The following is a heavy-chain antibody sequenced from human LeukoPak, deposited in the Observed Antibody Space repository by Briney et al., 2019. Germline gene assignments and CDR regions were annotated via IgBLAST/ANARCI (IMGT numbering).Heavy chain of an antibody. Sequence: GGSLRPSCAASGFTFSDYYMSWVRQAPGKGLEWISFISGGGDTMYYADSVKGRFTISRDNAKKSLYLQMNSLRAEDTAVYYCASGGEPRWDWGQGTLVTVSS. J-gene: IGHJ4*02. CDR3: ASGGEPRWD. CDR1: GFTFSDYY. V-gene: IGHV3-11*01. D-gene: IGHD1-26*01. CDR2: ISGGGDTM.